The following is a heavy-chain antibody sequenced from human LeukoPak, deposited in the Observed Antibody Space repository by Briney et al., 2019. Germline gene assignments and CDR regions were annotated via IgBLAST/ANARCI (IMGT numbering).Heavy chain of an antibody. V-gene: IGHV3-33*06. J-gene: IGHJ4*02. Sequence: GRSLRLSCAASGFSFSSYAMHWVRQAPGKGLEWVAVIWYDGGNQYYADSVRGRFTISRDNSKNTLHLQMNSLRAEDTAAYYCVKSGPDFGDLPSEYYFDFWGQGTLVTVSS. CDR2: IWYDGGNQ. CDR3: VKSGPDFGDLPSEYYFDF. D-gene: IGHD4-17*01. CDR1: GFSFSSYA.